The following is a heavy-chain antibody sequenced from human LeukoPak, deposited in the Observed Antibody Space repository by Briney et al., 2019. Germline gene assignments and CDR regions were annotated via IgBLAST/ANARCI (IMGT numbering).Heavy chain of an antibody. CDR3: ARGPYTYYDILTGYPSEDALDI. D-gene: IGHD3-9*01. Sequence: ASVKVSCKASGYTFTSYDINWVRQATGQGLEWMGWMNPNSGNTGYAQKFQGRVTMTRNTSISTAYMELSSLRSEDTAVYYCARGPYTYYDILTGYPSEDALDIWGQGTMVTVSS. V-gene: IGHV1-8*01. CDR1: GYTFTSYD. CDR2: MNPNSGNT. J-gene: IGHJ3*02.